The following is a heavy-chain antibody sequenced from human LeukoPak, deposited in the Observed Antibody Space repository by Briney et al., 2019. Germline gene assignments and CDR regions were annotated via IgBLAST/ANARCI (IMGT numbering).Heavy chain of an antibody. V-gene: IGHV3-48*01. CDR1: GFTFSNYN. CDR3: ARDFAREFTIDY. CDR2: ISSSSNII. D-gene: IGHD3-10*01. J-gene: IGHJ4*02. Sequence: GGSLRLSCAASGFTFSNYNMNWVRQPPGKGLQWVSYISSSSNIIYYADSVKGRFTISRDNAKDSLFLQMNSLRAEDTAVYYCARDFAREFTIDYWGQGTLVTASS.